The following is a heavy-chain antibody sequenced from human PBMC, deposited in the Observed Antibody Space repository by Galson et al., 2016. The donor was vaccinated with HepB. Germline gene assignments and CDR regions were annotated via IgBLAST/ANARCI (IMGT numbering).Heavy chain of an antibody. CDR3: ARVKQEMVLRPNRYWFGMDV. Sequence: SLRLSCAASEFSFTTYGMHWVRQVPGKGLEWVATIWFNGREKYYSDSVKGRFSISRDNSKNTVNLEMRGLRADDTGVYYCARVKQEMVLRPNRYWFGMDVWGKGTTVIVSS. V-gene: IGHV3-33*01. CDR1: EFSFTTYG. D-gene: IGHD2-8*02. J-gene: IGHJ6*04. CDR2: IWFNGREK.